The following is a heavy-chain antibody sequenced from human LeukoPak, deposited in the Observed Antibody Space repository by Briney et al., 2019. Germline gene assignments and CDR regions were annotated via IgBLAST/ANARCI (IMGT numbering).Heavy chain of an antibody. CDR3: ARGKTYYDFWSGYSYQYYFDY. CDR1: GYTSTSYD. J-gene: IGHJ4*02. CDR2: MNPNSGNT. V-gene: IGHV1-8*01. D-gene: IGHD3-3*01. Sequence: RASVKVSCKASGYTSTSYDINWVRQATGQGLEWMGWMNPNSGNTGYAQKFQGRVTMTRNTSISTAYMELSSLRSEDTAVYYCARGKTYYDFWSGYSYQYYFDYWGRGTLVTVSS.